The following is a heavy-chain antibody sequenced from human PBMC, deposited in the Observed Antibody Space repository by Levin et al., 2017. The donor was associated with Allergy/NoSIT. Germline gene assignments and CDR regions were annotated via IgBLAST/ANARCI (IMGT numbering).Heavy chain of an antibody. CDR1: GGSVSSGSYY. Sequence: SQTLSLTCTVSGGSVSSGSYYWSWIRQPPGKGLEWIGYIYYSGSTNYNPSLKSRVTISVDTSKNQFSLKLSSVTAADTAVYYCARDLGGYYDSSVGPSWGQGTLVTVSS. CDR3: ARDLGGYYDSSVGPS. J-gene: IGHJ4*02. CDR2: IYYSGST. V-gene: IGHV4-61*01. D-gene: IGHD3-22*01.